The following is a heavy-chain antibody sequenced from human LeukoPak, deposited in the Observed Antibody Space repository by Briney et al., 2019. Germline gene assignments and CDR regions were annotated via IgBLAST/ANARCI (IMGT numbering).Heavy chain of an antibody. J-gene: IGHJ5*02. Sequence: GASVKVSCKASGGTFSSYAISWVRQAPGQGLEWMGGIIPIFGTANYAQKFQGRVTITADKSTSTAYMELSSLRSEDTAVYYCARAYCGGDCYSPRWFDPWGQGTLVTVSS. CDR1: GGTFSSYA. D-gene: IGHD2-21*02. CDR3: ARAYCGGDCYSPRWFDP. CDR2: IIPIFGTA. V-gene: IGHV1-69*06.